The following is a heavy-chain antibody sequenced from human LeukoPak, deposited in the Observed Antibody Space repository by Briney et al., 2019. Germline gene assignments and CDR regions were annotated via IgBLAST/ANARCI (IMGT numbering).Heavy chain of an antibody. J-gene: IGHJ4*02. CDR2: INPNSGGT. Sequence: ASVKDSCKASGYTFTCYYMHWVRQAPGQGLEWMGWINPNSGGTNYAQKFQGRVTMTRDTSISTAYMELSRLRSDDTAVYYCAREKSSGLTPFDYWGQGTLITVSS. CDR1: GYTFTCYY. V-gene: IGHV1-2*02. CDR3: AREKSSGLTPFDY. D-gene: IGHD6-19*01.